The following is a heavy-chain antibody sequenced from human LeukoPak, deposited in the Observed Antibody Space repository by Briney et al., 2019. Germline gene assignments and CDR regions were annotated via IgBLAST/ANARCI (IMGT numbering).Heavy chain of an antibody. V-gene: IGHV1-69*04. D-gene: IGHD5-18*01. J-gene: IGHJ4*02. CDR2: IIPILGIA. CDR3: ARGGDTAMVTRYFDY. CDR1: GGTFSSYA. Sequence: SVKVSCKASGGTFSSYAISWVRQAPGQGHEWMGRIIPILGIANYAQKFQGRVTITADKSTSTAYMELSSLRSEDTAVYYCARGGDTAMVTRYFDYWGQGTLVAVSS.